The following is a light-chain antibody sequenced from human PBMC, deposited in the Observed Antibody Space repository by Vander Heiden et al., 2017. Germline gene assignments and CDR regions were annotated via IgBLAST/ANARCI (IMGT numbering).Light chain of an antibody. J-gene: IGKJ1*01. CDR1: QGISNY. CDR3: QKYNSAPT. Sequence: DIQMTQSPSSLSASVGDRVTITCRASQGISNYLAWYQQKPGKVPKLLIYAASTLQSGVPFRFSGSGSGTDFTLTISSLQPEDVATYYCQKYNSAPTFGQGTKVESK. CDR2: AAS. V-gene: IGKV1-27*01.